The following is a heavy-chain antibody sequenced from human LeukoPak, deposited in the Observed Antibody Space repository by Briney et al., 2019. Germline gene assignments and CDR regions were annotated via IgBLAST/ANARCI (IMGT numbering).Heavy chain of an antibody. CDR1: GFTFSSYW. Sequence: GGSLRLSCAASGFTFSSYWMSWVRQAPGKGLEWVANIKQDGSEKYYVDSVKGRFTISRDNAKNSLYLQMNSLRAEDTAVYYCARIYSSGWLDDAFDISGQGTMVTVSS. CDR3: ARIYSSGWLDDAFDI. V-gene: IGHV3-7*01. CDR2: IKQDGSEK. D-gene: IGHD6-19*01. J-gene: IGHJ3*02.